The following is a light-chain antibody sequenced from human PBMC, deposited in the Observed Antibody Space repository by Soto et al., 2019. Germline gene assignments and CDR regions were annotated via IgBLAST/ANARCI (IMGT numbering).Light chain of an antibody. Sequence: DIQMPQSPSSLSASVGDRVTITCRASRAITNNLAWLQQKPGKAPKSLIYSAYTLHSGVPSKFSGSGSGTDFTLNISVLQPEDSATNYFHQYHTSPQTFGQGTRVEI. V-gene: IGKV1-16*02. CDR1: RAITNN. CDR3: HQYHTSPQT. CDR2: SAY. J-gene: IGKJ1*01.